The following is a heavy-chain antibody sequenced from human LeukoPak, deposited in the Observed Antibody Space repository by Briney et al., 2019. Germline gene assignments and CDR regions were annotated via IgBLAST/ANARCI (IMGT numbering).Heavy chain of an antibody. D-gene: IGHD1-26*01. J-gene: IGHJ3*02. CDR2: IYYSGST. Sequence: PSETLSLTCTVSGGSISSYYWCWIRQPPGKGLEWIGYIYYSGSTNYNPSLKSRVTISVDTSKNQFSLKLSSVTAADTAVYYCARIMVEWELGDAFDIWGQGTMVTVSS. CDR1: GGSISSYY. V-gene: IGHV4-59*01. CDR3: ARIMVEWELGDAFDI.